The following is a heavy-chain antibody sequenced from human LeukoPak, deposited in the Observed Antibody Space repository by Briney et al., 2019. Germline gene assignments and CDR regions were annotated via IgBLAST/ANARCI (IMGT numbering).Heavy chain of an antibody. CDR3: TTDHGWFDP. CDR2: IKSKTGGGTT. CDR1: GFTFSDAW. Sequence: GGSLRLSCADSGFTFSDAWMSWVRQAPGKGLEWVGRIKSKTGGGTTDYAAPVKGRFTISRDDSKSTLYLQMNSLKTEDTAVYYCTTDHGWFDPWGQGTLVTVSS. D-gene: IGHD2-8*01. J-gene: IGHJ5*02. V-gene: IGHV3-15*01.